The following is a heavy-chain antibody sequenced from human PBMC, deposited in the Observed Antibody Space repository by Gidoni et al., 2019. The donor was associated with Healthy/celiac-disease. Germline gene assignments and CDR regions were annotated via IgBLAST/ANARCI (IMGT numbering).Heavy chain of an antibody. CDR1: GGSFSGYY. CDR2: INHSGST. J-gene: IGHJ4*02. CDR3: ARGTTRSVLRVVRGVTYDY. Sequence: QVQLQQWGAGLLKPSETLSLTCAAYGGSFSGYYWRWIRQTPGKWLEWIGEINHSGSTNYNPSLKSRVTRSVDTSKNQFSLKLSSVTAADTAVYYCARGTTRSVLRVVRGVTYDYWGQGTLVTVSS. D-gene: IGHD3-10*01. V-gene: IGHV4-34*01.